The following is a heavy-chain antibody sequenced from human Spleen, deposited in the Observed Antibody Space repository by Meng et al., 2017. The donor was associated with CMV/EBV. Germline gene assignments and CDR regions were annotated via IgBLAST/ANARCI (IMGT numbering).Heavy chain of an antibody. D-gene: IGHD4-23*01. J-gene: IGHJ6*02. CDR3: ARDGSLLGKVNSLYGMDV. CDR2: IYYSGST. Sequence: SETLSLTCAVYGGSFSGNYWSWIRQPPGKGLEWIGYIYYSGSTNYNPSLKSRVTISVDTSKNQFSLKLSSVTAADTAVYYCARDGSLLGKVNSLYGMDVWGQGTTVTVSS. V-gene: IGHV4-59*01. CDR1: GGSFSGNY.